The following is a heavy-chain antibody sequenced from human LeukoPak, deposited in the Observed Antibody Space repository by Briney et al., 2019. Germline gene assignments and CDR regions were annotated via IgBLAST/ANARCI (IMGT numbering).Heavy chain of an antibody. Sequence: GESLRISCKGSGYSFTSYWISGVRQMPGKGLGWRGRIDPSDSYTNYSPSFQGHVTISADKSISTAYLQWSSLKASDTAMYYCARQKATVTPSFDYWGQGTLVTVSS. V-gene: IGHV5-10-1*01. D-gene: IGHD4-17*01. CDR3: ARQKATVTPSFDY. J-gene: IGHJ4*02. CDR2: IDPSDSYT. CDR1: GYSFTSYW.